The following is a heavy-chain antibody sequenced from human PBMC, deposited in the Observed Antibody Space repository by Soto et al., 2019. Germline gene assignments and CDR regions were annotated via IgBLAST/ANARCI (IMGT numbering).Heavy chain of an antibody. CDR2: INAGNGDT. Sequence: QVQLVQSGAEVKRPVASVKVSCKTSGYTFTNIHWXRXXXGQRLEWMGWINAGNGDTKYSQNFQGRVTITRDTSANTAXXEXXSXXXXXXXXXXXXXXXXXXEXWGQGTLVALSS. CDR3: XXXXXXXEX. V-gene: IGHV1-3*01. J-gene: IGHJ4*02. CDR1: GYTFTN.